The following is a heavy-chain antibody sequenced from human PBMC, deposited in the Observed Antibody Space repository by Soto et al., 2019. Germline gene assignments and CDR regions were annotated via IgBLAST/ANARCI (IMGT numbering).Heavy chain of an antibody. Sequence: LRLSCAASGFTFSSYGMHWVRQAPGKGLEWVAVIWYDGSNKYYADSVKGRFTISRDNSKNTLYLQMNSLRAEDTAVYYCARGKYSSGWYDYWGQGTLVTVSS. CDR3: ARGKYSSGWYDY. V-gene: IGHV3-33*01. CDR2: IWYDGSNK. D-gene: IGHD6-19*01. J-gene: IGHJ4*02. CDR1: GFTFSSYG.